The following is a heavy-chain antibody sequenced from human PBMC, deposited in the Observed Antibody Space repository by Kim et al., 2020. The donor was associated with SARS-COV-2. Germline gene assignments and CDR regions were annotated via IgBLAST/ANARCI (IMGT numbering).Heavy chain of an antibody. Sequence: WGSLRLSCAASGFILSNYYMNWIRQAPGKGLEWVAYISISDNSSYYADSVKGRFTVSRDNAKNSLYLQMNTLRAEDTAMYYCTRDHSSSWNYFDYWGQGTLVTVSS. CDR3: TRDHSSSWNYFDY. CDR2: ISISDNSS. CDR1: GFILSNYY. V-gene: IGHV3-11*04. J-gene: IGHJ4*02. D-gene: IGHD6-13*01.